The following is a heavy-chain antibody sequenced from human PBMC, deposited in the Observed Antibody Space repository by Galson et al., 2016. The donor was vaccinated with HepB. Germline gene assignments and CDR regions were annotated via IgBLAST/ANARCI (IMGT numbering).Heavy chain of an antibody. CDR1: GGSISSYNW. D-gene: IGHD2-15*01. J-gene: IGHJ5*02. Sequence: ETLSLTCAVSGGSISSYNWWTWVRQPPGKGLEWIGEIFHSGGTTYNPSLKSRITISLDKSTNHFSLKLTSVTAADTAVYYCASLGYCGGGICYRVSWGQGTLVTVSS. CDR2: IFHSGGT. CDR3: ASLGYCGGGICYRVS. V-gene: IGHV4-4*02.